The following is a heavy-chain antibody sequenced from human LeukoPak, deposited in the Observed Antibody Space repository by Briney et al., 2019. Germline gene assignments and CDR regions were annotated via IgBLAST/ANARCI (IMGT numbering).Heavy chain of an antibody. Sequence: AASVKVSCKASGYTFTSYGISWVRQAPGQGLEWMGWISAYNGNTNYAQKLQGRVTMTTDTSTSTAYMELRSLRSDDTAVYYCARGAGVRGVIGYYYYYYMDVWGKGTTVTVSS. J-gene: IGHJ6*03. V-gene: IGHV1-18*01. D-gene: IGHD3-10*01. CDR1: GYTFTSYG. CDR3: ARGAGVRGVIGYYYYYYMDV. CDR2: ISAYNGNT.